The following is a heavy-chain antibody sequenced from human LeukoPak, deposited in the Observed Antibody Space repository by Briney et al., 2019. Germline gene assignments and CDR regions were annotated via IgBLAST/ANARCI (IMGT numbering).Heavy chain of an antibody. D-gene: IGHD6-13*01. J-gene: IGHJ4*02. V-gene: IGHV4-4*07. CDR3: ARFSSIAAAFDY. CDR1: GGSISNYY. Sequence: TSETLSLTCTVSGGSISNYYWSWIRQRAGKGLEWIGRIYTSGTTHYNPSLKSRVTMSVDTSKNQFSLNLSSVTAADTAVYYCARFSSIAAAFDYWGLGTLVTVSS. CDR2: IYTSGTT.